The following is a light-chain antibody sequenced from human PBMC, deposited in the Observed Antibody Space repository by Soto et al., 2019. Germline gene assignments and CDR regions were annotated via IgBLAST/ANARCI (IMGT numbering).Light chain of an antibody. V-gene: IGKV3-20*01. CDR3: QQYDNWPPWT. CDR1: QSVRSSY. J-gene: IGKJ1*01. Sequence: EIVLTQSPGTLSLSPGERATLSCRASQSVRSSYLAWYQQKPGQAPRLLIYGASSRATGIPDRFSGSESGTDFTLTISRLEPEDFAVYYCQQYDNWPPWTFGQGTKVDIK. CDR2: GAS.